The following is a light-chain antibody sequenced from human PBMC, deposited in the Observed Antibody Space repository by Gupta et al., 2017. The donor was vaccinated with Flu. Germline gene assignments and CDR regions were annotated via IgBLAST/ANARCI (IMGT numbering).Light chain of an antibody. CDR2: DVS. V-gene: IGLV2-14*03. CDR3: ISCALTPAPWV. CDR1: HSDVGGYNY. Sequence: QPALTQTDSVSGSPGQSNTISCTATHSDVGGYNYVSWYQQQPGKAPNVVVFDVSKRPSGVSNRFSGSKSGVTASLTISGLQTEDEGDYYCISCALTPAPWVFGGGTKLTVL. J-gene: IGLJ3*02.